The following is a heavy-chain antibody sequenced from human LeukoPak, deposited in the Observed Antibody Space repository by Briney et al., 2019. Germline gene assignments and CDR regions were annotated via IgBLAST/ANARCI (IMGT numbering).Heavy chain of an antibody. J-gene: IGHJ4*02. D-gene: IGHD2/OR15-2a*01. CDR3: VRDQFYSFDY. CDR1: GFTFDDYV. CDR2: ISGNGGST. V-gene: IGHV3-43D*04. Sequence: GGSLRLSCAASGFTFDDYVMHWVRQAPGKGLEWVSLISGNGGSTYYADSVKGRFTISRDNAKTSLYLQMNSLRDEDTAVYFCVRDQFYSFDYWGQGALVTVSP.